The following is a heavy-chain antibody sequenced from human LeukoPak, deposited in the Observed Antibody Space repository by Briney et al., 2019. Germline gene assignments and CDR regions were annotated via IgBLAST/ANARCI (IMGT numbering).Heavy chain of an antibody. V-gene: IGHV4-59*01. Sequence: SETLSLTCTVSGGSIRTDYWNWIRHPPGKGLEWIGYIFFSGNTNYNPSLKSRVTISVDTSKNQISLNLSSVTAADTAVYYCAREAVSGTIVGATYLDIWGQGTTVTVSS. D-gene: IGHD1-26*01. J-gene: IGHJ3*02. CDR1: GGSIRTDY. CDR2: IFFSGNT. CDR3: AREAVSGTIVGATYLDI.